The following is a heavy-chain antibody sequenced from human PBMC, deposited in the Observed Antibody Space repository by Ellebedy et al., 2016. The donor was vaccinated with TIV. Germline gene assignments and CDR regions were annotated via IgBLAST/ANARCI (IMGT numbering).Heavy chain of an antibody. CDR2: INQGGSER. Sequence: GGSLRLSCVSSGFSFRSYWMTWVRQAPGKGLEWVANINQGGSERHYVDSVKGRFTISRDNGKNSLDLQMNSLRAEDSALYYCAREGAYGDYSQVSFPFDPWGRGTLVIVSS. CDR1: GFSFRSYW. J-gene: IGHJ5*02. D-gene: IGHD4-17*01. V-gene: IGHV3-7*01. CDR3: AREGAYGDYSQVSFPFDP.